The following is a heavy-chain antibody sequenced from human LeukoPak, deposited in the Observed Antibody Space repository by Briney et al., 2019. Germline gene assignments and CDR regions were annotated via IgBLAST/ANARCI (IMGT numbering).Heavy chain of an antibody. CDR2: IIPIFGTA. CDR3: ATRTDNYDFWSGYSNYYYYYMDV. V-gene: IGHV1-69*05. CDR1: GGTFSSYA. D-gene: IGHD3-3*01. J-gene: IGHJ6*03. Sequence: SVKVSCKASGGTFSSYAISWVRQAPGQGLEWMGGIIPIFGTANYAQKFQGRVTITTDESTSTAYMELSSLRSEDTAVYYCATRTDNYDFWSGYSNYYYYYMDVWGQGTTVTVSS.